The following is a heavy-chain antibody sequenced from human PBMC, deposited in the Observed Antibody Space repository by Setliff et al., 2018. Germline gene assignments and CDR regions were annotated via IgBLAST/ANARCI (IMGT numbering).Heavy chain of an antibody. CDR2: INPKSGDI. CDR3: ARDYYDSSGYYYKVHYYYFDY. V-gene: IGHV1-2*02. CDR1: GYSFSDYY. J-gene: IGHJ4*02. Sequence: GASVKVSCKAFGYSFSDYYLHWVRQPRGQGLEWMGWINPKSGDIKYAQKFQGRVTMTRDTSISTAYMELSSLTSDDTAVYYCARDYYDSSGYYYKVHYYYFDYWGQGTLVTVSS. D-gene: IGHD3-22*01.